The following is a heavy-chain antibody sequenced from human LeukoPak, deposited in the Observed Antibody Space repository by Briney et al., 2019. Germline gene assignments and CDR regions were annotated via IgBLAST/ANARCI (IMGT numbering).Heavy chain of an antibody. CDR3: ARSAYDILTGHDAFDI. Sequence: PGGSLRLSCAASGFTFSTFGMHWVRQAPGKGLEWVSFIWSGGSIQYYADSVKGRFTISRDNSKNTLYLQMNSLRAEDTAVYYCARSAYDILTGHDAFDIWGQGTMVTVSS. CDR1: GFTFSTFG. J-gene: IGHJ3*02. CDR2: IWSGGSIQ. D-gene: IGHD3-9*01. V-gene: IGHV3-33*01.